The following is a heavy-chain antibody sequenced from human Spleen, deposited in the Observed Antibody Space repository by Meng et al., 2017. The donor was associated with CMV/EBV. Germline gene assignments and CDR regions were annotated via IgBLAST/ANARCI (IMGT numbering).Heavy chain of an antibody. V-gene: IGHV3-30*02. CDR3: ARDTDCSGTSCYFSEYFHH. CDR1: GFTFSSYG. J-gene: IGHJ1*01. D-gene: IGHD2-15*01. CDR2: IRYDGSNK. Sequence: GESLKISCAASGFTFSSYGMHWVRQAPGKGLEWVAFIRYDGSNKYYADSVKGRFTISRDNSKNTLYLQMNSLRAEDTAVYYCARDTDCSGTSCYFSEYFHHWGRGTLVTVSS.